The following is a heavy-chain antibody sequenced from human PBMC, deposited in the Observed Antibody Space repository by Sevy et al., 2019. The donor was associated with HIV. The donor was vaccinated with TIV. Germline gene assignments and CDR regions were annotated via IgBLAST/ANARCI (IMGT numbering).Heavy chain of an antibody. J-gene: IGHJ4*02. CDR2: FDPEDGET. Sequence: ASVKVSCKVSGYTLTQVSMHWVRQAPGEGLEWMGSFDPEDGETIYAQKFQGRVTMTEATSTDTAYMELNSLRSEDTVVYFCATTKDYYDSSGCPFDYWGQGTLVTVSS. CDR3: ATTKDYYDSSGCPFDY. V-gene: IGHV1-24*01. CDR1: GYTLTQVS. D-gene: IGHD3-22*01.